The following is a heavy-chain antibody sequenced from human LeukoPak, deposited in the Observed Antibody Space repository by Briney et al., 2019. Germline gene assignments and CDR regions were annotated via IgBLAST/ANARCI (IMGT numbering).Heavy chain of an antibody. D-gene: IGHD2-15*01. V-gene: IGHV3-23*01. CDR2: ISATGSGT. J-gene: IGHJ4*02. Sequence: GGSLRLSCAASGFTFTSYAMHWVRQAPGKGLEWVSSISATGSGTFYADSMNGRFTISRDNAKQTFFLQMKSLRPGDTALYYCAKGTDTSGRQNFDLWGQGTLVTVSS. CDR3: AKGTDTSGRQNFDL. CDR1: GFTFTSYA.